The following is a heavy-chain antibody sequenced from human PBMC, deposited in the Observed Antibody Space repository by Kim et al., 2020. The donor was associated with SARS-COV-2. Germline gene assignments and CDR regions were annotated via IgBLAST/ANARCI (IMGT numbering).Heavy chain of an antibody. J-gene: IGHJ4*02. CDR2: MKPDGSEK. D-gene: IGHD2-8*01. V-gene: IGHV3-7*01. CDR3: VRRNNGGDY. CDR1: GFTFSTYW. Sequence: GGSLRLSCAASGFTFSTYWLSWVRQAPGKGLEWVANMKPDGSEKYYADSVKGRFTISRDNSKNSLYLQMNSLRGEDTALYFCVRRNNGGDYWGQGTLVTVSS.